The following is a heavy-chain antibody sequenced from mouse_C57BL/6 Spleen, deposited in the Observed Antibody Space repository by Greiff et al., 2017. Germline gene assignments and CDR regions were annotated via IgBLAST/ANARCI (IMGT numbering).Heavy chain of an antibody. V-gene: IGHV1-15*01. CDR2: IDPETGGT. CDR1: GYTFTDYE. D-gene: IGHD3-2*02. CDR3: TKGYSSDYAMDY. Sequence: QVQLKESGAELVRPGASVTLSCKASGYTFTDYEMHWVKQTPVHGLEWIGAIDPETGGTAYNQKFKGKAILTADKSSSTAYMELRSLTSEDSAVYYWTKGYSSDYAMDYWGQGTSVTVAS. J-gene: IGHJ4*01.